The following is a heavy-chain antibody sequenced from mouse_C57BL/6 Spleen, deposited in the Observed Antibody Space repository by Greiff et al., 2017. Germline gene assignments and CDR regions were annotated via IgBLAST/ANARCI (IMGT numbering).Heavy chain of an antibody. Sequence: QVQLQQPGAELVKPGASVKVSCKASGYTFTSYWMHWVKQRPGQGLEWIGRIHPSDSDTNYNQKFKGKATLTVDKSSSTAYMQRSSLTSEDSAVYYCAMALLMKAWFAYWGQGTLVTVSA. J-gene: IGHJ3*01. CDR1: GYTFTSYW. CDR3: AMALLMKAWFAY. D-gene: IGHD2-3*01. V-gene: IGHV1-74*01. CDR2: IHPSDSDT.